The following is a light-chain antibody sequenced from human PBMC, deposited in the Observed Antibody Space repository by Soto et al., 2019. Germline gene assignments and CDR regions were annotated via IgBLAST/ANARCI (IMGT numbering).Light chain of an antibody. CDR1: QTIDSW. V-gene: IGKV1-5*03. CDR3: QQYYIYSGT. Sequence: DIQMTQSPSTLSASVGDRVTITCRASQTIDSWLAWYQQRPGKPPNLLIYKASTLPSGVPSRFSGSGSGTEFPLTINSLQPDDFATYYCQQYYIYSGTFGQGTKVEIK. CDR2: KAS. J-gene: IGKJ1*01.